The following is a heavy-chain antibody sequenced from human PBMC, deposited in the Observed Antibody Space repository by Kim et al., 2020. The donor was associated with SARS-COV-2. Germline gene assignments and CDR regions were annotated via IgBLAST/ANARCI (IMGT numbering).Heavy chain of an antibody. J-gene: IGHJ6*02. CDR1: GGSISSSSYY. CDR3: ANIISYYYGMDV. CDR2: IYYSGST. Sequence: SETLSLTCTVSGGSISSSSYYWGWIRQPPGKGLEWIGSIYYSGSTYYNPSLKSRVTISVDTSKNQFSLKLSSVTAADTAVYYCANIISYYYGMDVWGQGTTVTVSS. V-gene: IGHV4-39*01. D-gene: IGHD3-10*01.